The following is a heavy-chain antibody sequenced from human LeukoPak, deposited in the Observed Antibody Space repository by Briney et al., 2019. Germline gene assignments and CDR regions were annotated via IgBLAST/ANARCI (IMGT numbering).Heavy chain of an antibody. V-gene: IGHV4-59*08. D-gene: IGHD5-18*01. Sequence: SETLSLTCTVSGGSISTYYWSWIRQPPGKGLEWIGYIYYSGSTDYNPSLKSRVTISVDTSKNQFSLKLSSVTAADTAVYCCARVDATMALFDPWGQGTLVTVSS. CDR2: IYYSGST. CDR1: GGSISTYY. J-gene: IGHJ5*02. CDR3: ARVDATMALFDP.